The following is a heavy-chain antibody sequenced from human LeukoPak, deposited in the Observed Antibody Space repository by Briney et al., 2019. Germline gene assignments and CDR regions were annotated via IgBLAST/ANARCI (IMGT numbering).Heavy chain of an antibody. J-gene: IGHJ4*02. D-gene: IGHD1-14*01. CDR3: ARVSSPSGFDY. CDR1: GFTFSSYS. V-gene: IGHV3-21*01. CDR2: ISSSSSYI. Sequence: GGSLRLSCAASGFTFSSYSMNWVRQAPGKGLEWVSSISSSSSYIYYADSVKGRFTISRDNAKNSLYLQMNSLRAEDTAVYYCARVSSPSGFDYWGQGNLVTVSS.